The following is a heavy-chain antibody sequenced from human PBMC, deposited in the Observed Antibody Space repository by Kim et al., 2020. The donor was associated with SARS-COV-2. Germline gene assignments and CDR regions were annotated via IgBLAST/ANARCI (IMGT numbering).Heavy chain of an antibody. J-gene: IGHJ6*02. D-gene: IGHD1-1*01. Sequence: GGSLRLSCAASGFTFSSYDMHWVRQAPGKGLEWVAVISYDGSNKYYADSVKGRFTISRDNSKNTLYLQMNSLRAEDTAVYYCAKATGTVNYGMDFWGQGTLVTVSS. CDR3: AKATGTVNYGMDF. CDR1: GFTFSSYD. CDR2: ISYDGSNK. V-gene: IGHV3-30*18.